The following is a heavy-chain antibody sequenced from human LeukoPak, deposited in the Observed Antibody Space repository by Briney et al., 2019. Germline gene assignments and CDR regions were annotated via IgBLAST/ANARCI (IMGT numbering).Heavy chain of an antibody. J-gene: IGHJ4*02. D-gene: IGHD6-19*01. V-gene: IGHV4-4*02. CDR2: VYHSGIT. CDR1: GASIISSDW. Sequence: SETLSLTCAVSGASIISSDWWSWVRQPPGKGLEWIGEVYHSGITNYNPSLKSRVIISVDKSKNLFSLNLTSVTAADTALYYCAREEGNSGWWAQYCWGQGALVTVSS. CDR3: AREEGNSGWWAQYC.